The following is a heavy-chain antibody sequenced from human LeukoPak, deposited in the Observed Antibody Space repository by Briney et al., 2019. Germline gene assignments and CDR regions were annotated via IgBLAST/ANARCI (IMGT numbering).Heavy chain of an antibody. Sequence: GGSLRLSCAASGFTFSSYSMNWVRQAPGKGLEWVSSISSSSSYIYYADSVKGRFTISRDNAKNSLYLQMNSLRAEDTAVYYCARDQRNYDSSGLIWGQGTMVTVSS. J-gene: IGHJ3*02. CDR2: ISSSSSYI. D-gene: IGHD3-22*01. V-gene: IGHV3-21*01. CDR3: ARDQRNYDSSGLI. CDR1: GFTFSSYS.